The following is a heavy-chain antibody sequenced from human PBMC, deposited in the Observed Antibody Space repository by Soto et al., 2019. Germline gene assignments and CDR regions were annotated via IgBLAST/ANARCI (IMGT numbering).Heavy chain of an antibody. CDR1: GFTFSSYW. V-gene: IGHV3-7*03. CDR2: IKQDGSEK. D-gene: IGHD2-2*01. J-gene: IGHJ6*02. Sequence: PGGSLRLSCAASGFTFSSYWMSWVRQAPGKGLEWVANIKQDGSEKYYVDSVKGRFTISRDNAKNSLYLQMNSLRAEDTAVYYCARDYRPLYSPLGYCSSTSCPPGEYYYYGMDVWGQGTTVTVSS. CDR3: ARDYRPLYSPLGYCSSTSCPPGEYYYYGMDV.